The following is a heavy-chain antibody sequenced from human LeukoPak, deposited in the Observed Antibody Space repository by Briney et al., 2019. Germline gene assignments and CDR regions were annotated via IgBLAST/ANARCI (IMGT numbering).Heavy chain of an antibody. J-gene: IGHJ4*02. V-gene: IGHV3-21*04. CDR3: ARNVGWFRFDY. D-gene: IGHD2-15*01. CDR1: GFTFSNHY. Sequence: PGGSLRLSCAASGFTFSNHYMNWVRQAPGKGLEWVSSISSGSSSIYYADSVKGRFTISRDNAKSSLYLQMNSLRAEDTAVYYCARNVGWFRFDYWGQGTLVTVSS. CDR2: ISSGSSSI.